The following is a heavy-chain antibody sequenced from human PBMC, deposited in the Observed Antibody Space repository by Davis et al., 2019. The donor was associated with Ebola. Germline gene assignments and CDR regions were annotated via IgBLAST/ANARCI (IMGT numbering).Heavy chain of an antibody. V-gene: IGHV4-34*01. CDR1: GGSFSGYY. CDR2: INHSGST. D-gene: IGHD2-2*01. J-gene: IGHJ4*02. Sequence: GSLRLSCAVYGGSFSGYYWSWIRQPPGKGLEWIGKINHSGSTNYNPSLKSRVTISVDTSKNQFSLKLSSVTAADTAVYYCARGPPVVPAAHFDYWGQGTLVTVSS. CDR3: ARGPPVVPAAHFDY.